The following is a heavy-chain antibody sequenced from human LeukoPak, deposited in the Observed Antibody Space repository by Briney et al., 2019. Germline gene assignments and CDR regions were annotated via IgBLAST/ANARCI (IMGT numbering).Heavy chain of an antibody. J-gene: IGHJ4*02. CDR1: GFTFSNYW. D-gene: IGHD5-12*01. CDR3: ARDESGYSAYAY. Sequence: PGGSLRLSCAASGFTFSNYWMSWVRQAPGKGLEWVANIKHDGSEKYYVGSVKGRFTISRDNAKNSLFLQMNSLRAEDTALYYCARDESGYSAYAYWGQGTLVTVSS. CDR2: IKHDGSEK. V-gene: IGHV3-7*01.